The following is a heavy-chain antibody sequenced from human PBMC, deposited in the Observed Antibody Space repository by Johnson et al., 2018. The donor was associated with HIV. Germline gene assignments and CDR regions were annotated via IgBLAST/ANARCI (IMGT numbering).Heavy chain of an antibody. Sequence: VQLVESGGGVVQPGGSLRLSCVASGISFSSYWMHWVRQAPGKGLVWVSRIKSDGTSTNYADSVKGRFTISRDNAKDTLYLQLNSLTAEDTAVYYCARVRPKGSFDIWGQGTMVTVSS. V-gene: IGHV3-74*02. J-gene: IGHJ3*02. CDR1: GISFSSYW. D-gene: IGHD1-1*01. CDR3: ARVRPKGSFDI. CDR2: IKSDGTST.